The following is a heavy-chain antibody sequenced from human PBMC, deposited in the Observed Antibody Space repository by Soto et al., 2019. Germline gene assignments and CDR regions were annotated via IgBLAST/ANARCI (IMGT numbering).Heavy chain of an antibody. CDR3: AHSSSYTNHWAFGY. V-gene: IGHV2-5*01. Sequence: QITLKESGPTLGKPTQTLTLTCTFSAFSVSTSGVGVGWIRQPPGKILQWLERIYWHGNKRHNPSLRSRLHINRDTSNNHVVLTMTNMDPWDTGTFYCAHSSSYTNHWAFGYRGQGILVPVSS. D-gene: IGHD2-2*02. J-gene: IGHJ4*02. CDR1: AFSVSTSGVG. CDR2: IYWHGNK.